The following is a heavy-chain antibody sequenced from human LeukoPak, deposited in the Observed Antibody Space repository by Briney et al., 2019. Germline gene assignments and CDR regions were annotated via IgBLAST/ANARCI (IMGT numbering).Heavy chain of an antibody. CDR3: ARAGSSWFMKYYYYYMDV. CDR1: GYTFTSYD. J-gene: IGHJ6*03. Sequence: GASVKVSCKASGYTFTSYDINWVRQATGQGLEWMGWMNPNSGNTGYAQKLQGRVTMTTDTSTSTAYMELRSLRSDDTAVYYCARAGSSWFMKYYYYYMDVWGKGTTVTISS. D-gene: IGHD6-13*01. V-gene: IGHV1-8*02. CDR2: MNPNSGNT.